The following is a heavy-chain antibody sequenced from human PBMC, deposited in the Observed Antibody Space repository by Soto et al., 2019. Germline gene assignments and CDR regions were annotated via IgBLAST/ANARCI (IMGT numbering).Heavy chain of an antibody. V-gene: IGHV5-51*01. J-gene: IGHJ6*02. D-gene: IGHD3-22*01. CDR3: ARHAYYYDSSGYYNGGYYYYYYGMDV. CDR2: IYPGDSDT. CDR1: GYSFTSYW. Sequence: GESLKISCKGSGYSFTSYWIGWVRQMPGKGLEWMGIIYPGDSDTRYSPSFQGQVTISADKSISTAYLQWSSLKASDTAMYYCARHAYYYDSSGYYNGGYYYYYYGMDVWGQGTTVTVSS.